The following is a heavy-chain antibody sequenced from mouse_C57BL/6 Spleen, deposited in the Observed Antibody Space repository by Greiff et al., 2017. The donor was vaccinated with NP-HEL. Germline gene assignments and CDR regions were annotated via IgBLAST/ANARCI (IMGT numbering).Heavy chain of an antibody. D-gene: IGHD1-1*01. J-gene: IGHJ2*01. CDR3: TRGSYYGSPLDY. Sequence: QVQLQQSGAELVRPGASVTLSCKASGYTFTDYEMHWVKQTPVHGLEWIGAIDPETGGTAYNQKFKGKAILTADKSSSTAYMELRSLTSEDSAVYYCTRGSYYGSPLDYWGQGTTLTVSS. V-gene: IGHV1-15*01. CDR2: IDPETGGT. CDR1: GYTFTDYE.